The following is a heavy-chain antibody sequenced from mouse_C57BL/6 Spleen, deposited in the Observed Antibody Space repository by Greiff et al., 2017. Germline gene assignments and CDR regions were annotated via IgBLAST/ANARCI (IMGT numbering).Heavy chain of an antibody. CDR3: ATNYGSSYEGFAY. CDR1: GFSLTSYG. D-gene: IGHD1-1*01. V-gene: IGHV2-5*01. J-gene: IGHJ3*01. Sequence: QVHVKQSGPGLVQPSQSLSITCTVSGFSLTSYGVHWVRQSPGKGLEWLGVIWRGGSTDYNAAFMSRLSITKDNSKSQVFFKMNSLQADDTAIYYCATNYGSSYEGFAYWGQGTLVTVSA. CDR2: IWRGGST.